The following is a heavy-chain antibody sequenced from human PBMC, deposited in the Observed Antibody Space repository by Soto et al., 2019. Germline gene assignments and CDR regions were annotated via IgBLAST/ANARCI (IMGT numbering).Heavy chain of an antibody. CDR3: VKESLDRRTFDI. D-gene: IGHD1-1*01. CDR1: GFTFRSFA. J-gene: IGHJ3*02. V-gene: IGHV3-23*01. CDR2: IDGGGGTT. Sequence: EVQLLESGGGLVQPGGSLRLSCAASGFTFRSFAMTWVRQTPGKGLKWVSTIDGGGGTTYYSDSVKGRLAISRDNSKNTVYLQMNNRRAEETGVYYCVKESLDRRTFDIWGQGTMVTVSS.